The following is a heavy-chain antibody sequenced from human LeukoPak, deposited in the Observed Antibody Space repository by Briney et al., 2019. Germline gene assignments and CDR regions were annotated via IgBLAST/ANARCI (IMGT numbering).Heavy chain of an antibody. CDR1: GFTFSSYA. D-gene: IGHD3-3*01. CDR3: AKEDQLRFLEWLPPHLPFDY. Sequence: EGSLRLSCATSGFTFSSYAMSWVRQAPGKGLEWVSAISGSGGSTYYADSVKGRFTISRDNSKNTLYLQMNSLRAEDTAVYYCAKEDQLRFLEWLPPHLPFDYWGQGTLVTVSS. CDR2: ISGSGGST. V-gene: IGHV3-23*01. J-gene: IGHJ4*02.